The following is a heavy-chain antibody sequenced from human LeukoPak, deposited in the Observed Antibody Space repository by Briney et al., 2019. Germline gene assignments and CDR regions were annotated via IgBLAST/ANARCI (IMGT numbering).Heavy chain of an antibody. D-gene: IGHD3-9*01. CDR3: ARDRYFIGFDY. Sequence: SQTLSLTCSVSGGSVRSGDYYWSWIRQPPGKGLEWIGYIYYSGSTYYNPSLKSRVSISVDTSKNQFSLKLTSVTAADTAVYYCARDRYFIGFDYWGQGTLVTVSS. CDR2: IYYSGST. CDR1: GGSVRSGDYY. V-gene: IGHV4-30-4*01. J-gene: IGHJ4*02.